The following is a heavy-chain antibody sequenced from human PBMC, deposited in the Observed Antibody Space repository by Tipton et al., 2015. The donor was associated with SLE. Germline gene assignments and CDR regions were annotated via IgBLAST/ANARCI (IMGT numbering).Heavy chain of an antibody. J-gene: IGHJ4*02. V-gene: IGHV4-39*07. D-gene: IGHD6-19*01. Sequence: TLSLTCTVSGVSIASTSYYWGWVRQPPGKGLEWIGSVYYDGITHYNPSLKSRLTMSLDTSKNQISLQLKSVTAADTAVYFCARDIGVVGAGVTPLDYWGQCILVIVSS. CDR1: GVSIASTSYY. CDR3: ARDIGVVGAGVTPLDY. CDR2: VYYDGIT.